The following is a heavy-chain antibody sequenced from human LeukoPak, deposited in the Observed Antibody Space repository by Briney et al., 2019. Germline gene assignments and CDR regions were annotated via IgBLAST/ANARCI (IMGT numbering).Heavy chain of an antibody. CDR1: GYTCTGYY. CDR2: INPNSGGT. CDR3: ARASLRTGTQGRNYYYYYMDV. Sequence: ASVKLSCKASGYTCTGYYMHWVRQAPGQGLEWMGWINPNSGGTNYAQKFQGRVTMTRDTSISTAYMELSRLRSDDTAVYYCARASLRTGTQGRNYYYYYMDVWGKGTTVTVSS. V-gene: IGHV1-2*02. J-gene: IGHJ6*03. D-gene: IGHD1-1*01.